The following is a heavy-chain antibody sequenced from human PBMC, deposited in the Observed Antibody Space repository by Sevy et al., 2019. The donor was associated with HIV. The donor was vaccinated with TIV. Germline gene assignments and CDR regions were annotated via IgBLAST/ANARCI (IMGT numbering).Heavy chain of an antibody. CDR2: FDPEDGET. Sequence: ASVKVSRKVSGYTLTELSMHWVRQAPGKGLEWMGGFDPEDGETIYAQKFQGRVTMTEDTSTDTAYMELSSLRSEDTAVYYCATLFGGVISGWFDPWGQGTLVTVSS. V-gene: IGHV1-24*01. CDR1: GYTLTELS. CDR3: ATLFGGVISGWFDP. J-gene: IGHJ5*02. D-gene: IGHD3-16*01.